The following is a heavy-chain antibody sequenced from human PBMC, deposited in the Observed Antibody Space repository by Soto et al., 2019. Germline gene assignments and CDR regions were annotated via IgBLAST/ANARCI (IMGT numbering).Heavy chain of an antibody. CDR2: IYYSGST. V-gene: IGHV4-39*01. CDR3: ASPRDYCSGGSCYSHAFDI. J-gene: IGHJ3*02. Sequence: SETLSLTCTVSGGSISSSSYYWGWIRQPPGKGLEWIGSIYYSGSTYYNPSLKSRVTISVDTTKNQFSLKLSSVTAADTAVYYCASPRDYCSGGSCYSHAFDIWGQGTMVTVSS. D-gene: IGHD2-15*01. CDR1: GGSISSSSYY.